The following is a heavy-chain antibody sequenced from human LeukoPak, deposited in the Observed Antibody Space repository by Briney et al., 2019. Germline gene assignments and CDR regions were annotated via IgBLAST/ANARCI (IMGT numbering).Heavy chain of an antibody. J-gene: IGHJ4*02. CDR1: GYTFTSYY. CDR3: ARDNYDYGDFNY. Sequence: ASVKVSCKASGYTFTSYYMYWVRQAPGQGLEWMGIINPSGGSTSYAQKFQGRVTMTRDTSTSTVYMELSSLRSEDTAVYYCARDNYDYGDFNYWGQGTLVTVSS. CDR2: INPSGGST. V-gene: IGHV1-46*01. D-gene: IGHD4-17*01.